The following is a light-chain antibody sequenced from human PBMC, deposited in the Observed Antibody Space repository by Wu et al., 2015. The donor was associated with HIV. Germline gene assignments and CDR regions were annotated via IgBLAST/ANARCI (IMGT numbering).Light chain of an antibody. CDR2: SAS. CDR3: QQYNDWLPIT. CDR1: QSINYN. Sequence: EIVMTQSPATLSVSPGERATLSCRASQSINYNLAWYQQKPGLPPRLLIYSASSRATHIPDRFSGSGSGTEFTLTISSLQSEDFAVYYCQQYNDWLPITFGQGHEWRLN. V-gene: IGKV3-15*01. J-gene: IGKJ5*01.